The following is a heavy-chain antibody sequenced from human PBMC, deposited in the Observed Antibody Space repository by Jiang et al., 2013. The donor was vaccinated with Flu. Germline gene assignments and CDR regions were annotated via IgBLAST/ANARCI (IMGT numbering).Heavy chain of an antibody. CDR1: GYTFTGYY. J-gene: IGHJ3*02. Sequence: EVKKPGASVKVSCKASGYTFTGYYMHWVRQAPGQGLEWMGRINPNSGGTNYAQKFQGRVTMTRDTSISTAYMELSRLRSDDTAVYYCAREYGGTVVDDAFDIWGQGTMVTVSS. CDR2: INPNSGGT. V-gene: IGHV1-2*06. D-gene: IGHD2-15*01. CDR3: AREYGGTVVDDAFDI.